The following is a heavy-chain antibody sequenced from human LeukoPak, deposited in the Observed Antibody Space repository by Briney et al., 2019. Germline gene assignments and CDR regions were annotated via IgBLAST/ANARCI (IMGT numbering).Heavy chain of an antibody. Sequence: SETLSLTCTVSGASISRYYWSWIRQPPGKGLEWIGYIYYSGTTNYNPSLKSRVTISVDTSKKQFSLKLSSVTAADTAVYYCARITDGRDGYNYYYGMDVWGQGTTVTVSS. D-gene: IGHD5-24*01. CDR1: GASISRYY. CDR3: ARITDGRDGYNYYYGMDV. CDR2: IYYSGTT. J-gene: IGHJ6*02. V-gene: IGHV4-59*01.